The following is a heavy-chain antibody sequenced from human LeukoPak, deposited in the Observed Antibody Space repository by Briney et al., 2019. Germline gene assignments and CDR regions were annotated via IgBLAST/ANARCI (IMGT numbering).Heavy chain of an antibody. D-gene: IGHD3-3*01. J-gene: IGHJ4*02. CDR1: GYSFTSHW. V-gene: IGHV5-51*01. CDR2: IYPGDSDT. Sequence: GESLKISCKGSGYSFTSHWIGWVRQMPGKGLEWMGIIYPGDSDTRYSPSFQGHVTISADKSISTAYLQWSSLKASDTAMYYCASTSTYYDFWSGSVPLDYWGQGTLVTVSS. CDR3: ASTSTYYDFWSGSVPLDY.